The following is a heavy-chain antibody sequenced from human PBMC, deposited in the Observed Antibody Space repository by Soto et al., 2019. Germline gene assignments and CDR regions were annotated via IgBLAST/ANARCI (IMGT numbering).Heavy chain of an antibody. CDR1: GGSISSGDYY. J-gene: IGHJ5*02. Sequence: SETLSLTCTVSGGSISSGDYYWSWIRQPPGKDLEWIGYIYYSGSTYYNPSLKSRITISVDTSKNQFSLKLNSVTAADTAVYYCARVVYGNSKRFLARWFDPWGQGTLVTVSS. CDR3: ARVVYGNSKRFLARWFDP. D-gene: IGHD3-3*01. CDR2: IYYSGST. V-gene: IGHV4-30-4*01.